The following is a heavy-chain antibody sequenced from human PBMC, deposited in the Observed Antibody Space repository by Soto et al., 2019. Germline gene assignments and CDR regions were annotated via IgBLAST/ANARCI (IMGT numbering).Heavy chain of an antibody. V-gene: IGHV4-4*07. D-gene: IGHD6-19*01. Sequence: PSETLSLTCTVYGASISNYYWSWIRQPAGKGLECLGRIYASGTTTYNPSLRSRVTMSVDTSKNQFSLNLNSVTAADTAVYYCASAAVTGTAGLDFWGQGTQVTVSS. J-gene: IGHJ4*02. CDR2: IYASGTT. CDR3: ASAAVTGTAGLDF. CDR1: GASISNYY.